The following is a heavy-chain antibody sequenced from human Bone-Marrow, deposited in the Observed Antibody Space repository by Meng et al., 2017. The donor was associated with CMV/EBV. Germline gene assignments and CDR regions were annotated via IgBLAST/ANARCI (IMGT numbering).Heavy chain of an antibody. D-gene: IGHD2-2*03. J-gene: IGHJ6*02. V-gene: IGHV5-51*01. CDR2: IYPGDSDT. CDR3: ARVDIVVVPAAVGGMDV. Sequence: KVSCKGSGYSFTSYWIGWVRQMPGKGLEWMGIIYPGDSDTRYSPSFQGQVTISADKSISTAYLQWSSLKASDTAMYYCARVDIVVVPAAVGGMDVWGQGTTGTSP. CDR1: GYSFTSYW.